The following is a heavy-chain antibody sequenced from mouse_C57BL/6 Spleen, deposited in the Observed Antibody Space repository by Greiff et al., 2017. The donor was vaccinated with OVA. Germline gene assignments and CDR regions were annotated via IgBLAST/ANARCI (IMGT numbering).Heavy chain of an antibody. CDR3: ARSRGKYGDYYAMDY. CDR2: INPSTGGT. CDR1: GYSFTGYY. V-gene: IGHV1-42*01. D-gene: IGHD2-1*01. Sequence: VQLQQSGPELVKPGASVKISCKASGYSFTGYYMNWVKQSPEKSLEWIGEINPSTGGTTYNQKFKAKATLTVDKSSSTAYMQLKSLTSEDSAVYYCARSRGKYGDYYAMDYWGQGTSVTVSS. J-gene: IGHJ4*01.